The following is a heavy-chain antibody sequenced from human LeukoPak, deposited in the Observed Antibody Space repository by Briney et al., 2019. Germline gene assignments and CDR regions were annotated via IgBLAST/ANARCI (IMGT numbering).Heavy chain of an antibody. V-gene: IGHV3-74*01. CDR3: ARDRTGGYGTSGPPKY. Sequence: GGSLRLSCAASGFTFSSYWMHWVRQAPGQGLVWVSRIYGDGRTTTYADSVKGRFTISRDNAMNTLYLQMDSLRAEDTAVYYCARDRTGGYGTSGPPKYWGHGTLVTVSS. CDR1: GFTFSSYW. CDR2: IYGDGRTT. D-gene: IGHD3-22*01. J-gene: IGHJ4*01.